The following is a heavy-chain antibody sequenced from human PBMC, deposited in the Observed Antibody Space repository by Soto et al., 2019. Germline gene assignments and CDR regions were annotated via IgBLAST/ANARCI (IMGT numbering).Heavy chain of an antibody. V-gene: IGHV3-74*01. J-gene: IGHJ6*03. D-gene: IGHD3-3*01. CDR1: GFTFSSYW. CDR2: INSDGSST. Sequence: EVQLVESGGGLVQPGGSLRLSCAASGFTFSSYWMHWVRQAPGKGLVWVSRINSDGSSTSYADSVKGRFTISRDNAKNTLYLQMNSQRAEDTAVYYCARDETVYDFWSGSFGHYYYYMDVWGKGTTVTVSS. CDR3: ARDETVYDFWSGSFGHYYYYMDV.